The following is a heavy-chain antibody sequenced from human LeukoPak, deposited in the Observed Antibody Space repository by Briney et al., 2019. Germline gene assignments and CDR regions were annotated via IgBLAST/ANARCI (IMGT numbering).Heavy chain of an antibody. Sequence: SVKVSCKASGGTFSSYAISWVRQAPGQGLEWMGGIIPIFGTANYAQKFQGRVTITTDESTSTAYMELSSLRSEDTAVYYCARASSYCGGDCYSANTWGQGTMVTVSS. CDR1: GGTFSSYA. D-gene: IGHD2-21*01. CDR2: IIPIFGTA. CDR3: ARASSYCGGDCYSANT. V-gene: IGHV1-69*05. J-gene: IGHJ3*02.